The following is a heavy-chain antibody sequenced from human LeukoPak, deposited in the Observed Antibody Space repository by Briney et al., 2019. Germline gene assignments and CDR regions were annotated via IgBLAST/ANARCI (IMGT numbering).Heavy chain of an antibody. CDR2: IIPIFGTA. Sequence: SVKFSCKASGGTFSSYAISWVRQAPGQGLEWMGGIIPIFGTANYAQKFQGRVTITADESTSTAYMELSSLRAEDTALYYCAKDLLRYFDWLSPSASYGMDVWGQGTTVTVSS. V-gene: IGHV1-69*01. J-gene: IGHJ6*02. D-gene: IGHD3-9*01. CDR1: GGTFSSYA. CDR3: AKDLLRYFDWLSPSASYGMDV.